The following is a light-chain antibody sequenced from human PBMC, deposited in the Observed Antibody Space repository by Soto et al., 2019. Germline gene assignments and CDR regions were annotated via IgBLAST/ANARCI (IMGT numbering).Light chain of an antibody. Sequence: EIVMTQSPATLSVSPGECVTLSCRASQGVTSNFAWYQQKPGQAPRLLIYDASTRATGIPARFSGSGSGTEFTLTISSLQSEDFAVYYCQQYNNWPPWTFGRGTKVDI. V-gene: IGKV3-15*01. CDR2: DAS. CDR1: QGVTSN. J-gene: IGKJ1*01. CDR3: QQYNNWPPWT.